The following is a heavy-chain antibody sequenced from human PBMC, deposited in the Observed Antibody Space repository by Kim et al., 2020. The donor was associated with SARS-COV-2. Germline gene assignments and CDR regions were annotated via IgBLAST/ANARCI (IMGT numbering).Heavy chain of an antibody. J-gene: IGHJ4*02. V-gene: IGHV3-49*02. Sequence: YAASVKGRFTISRDDSKSIAYLQMNRLTTGDTAVYYCTRDRGGQYVYYFDYWGQGNLVTVSS. D-gene: IGHD2-15*01. CDR3: TRDRGGQYVYYFDY.